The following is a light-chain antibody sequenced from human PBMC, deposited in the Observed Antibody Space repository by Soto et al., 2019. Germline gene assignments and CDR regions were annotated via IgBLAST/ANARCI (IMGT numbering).Light chain of an antibody. CDR2: GAS. Sequence: EVVLTQSPAPLSMSPGERVTLSCRSSQSVADNLAWFQQKPGQGPRLLIYGASTRATGIPARFSGSGSETDFTLTVSSLRSEDSAVYYCQQYNYWPITFGQGTRLEI. CDR1: QSVADN. J-gene: IGKJ5*01. CDR3: QQYNYWPIT. V-gene: IGKV3-15*01.